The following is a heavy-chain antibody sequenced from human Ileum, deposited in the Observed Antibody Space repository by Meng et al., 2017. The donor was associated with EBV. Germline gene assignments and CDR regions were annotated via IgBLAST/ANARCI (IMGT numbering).Heavy chain of an antibody. CDR1: GFNFTIYA. V-gene: IGHV3-23*01. Sequence: EAYLLEPGDAVWQPWGSLRLSCAASGFNFTIYALNWVRHAPGRGLEWVSGITASGGTSYYPHSVKGSFSISRDNSAHTVYLQMNSLRADDTAVYFCSHLPYTYWGQGTLVTVSS. CDR3: SHLPYTY. CDR2: ITASGGTS. J-gene: IGHJ4*02. D-gene: IGHD5-18*01.